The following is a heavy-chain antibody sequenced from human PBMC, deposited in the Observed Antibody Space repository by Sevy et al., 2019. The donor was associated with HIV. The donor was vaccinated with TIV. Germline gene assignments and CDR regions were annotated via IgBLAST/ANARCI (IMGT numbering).Heavy chain of an antibody. D-gene: IGHD3-22*01. CDR1: GGTFSSYA. CDR2: IIPISATA. J-gene: IGHJ3*02. Sequence: ASVKVSCKAFGGTFSSYAISWVRQAPGQGLEWMGGIIPISATANYAQKFQGRVTITADESPSTAYMEMSGLRSEDTAVYYCASTDYYDSDGYYLYAFDIWGQGTVVTVSS. CDR3: ASTDYYDSDGYYLYAFDI. V-gene: IGHV1-69*13.